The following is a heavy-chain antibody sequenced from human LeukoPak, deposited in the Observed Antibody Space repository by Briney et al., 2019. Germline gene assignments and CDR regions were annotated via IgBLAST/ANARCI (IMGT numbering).Heavy chain of an antibody. D-gene: IGHD5-24*01. CDR1: GYTFTSYG. V-gene: IGHV3-33*01. Sequence: SCKASGYTFTSYGMHWVRQAPGKGLEWVAVIWNDGSNKYYADSVKGRFTISRDNSKNTLYLQMNSLRAEDTAVYYCARDSSRDGYNFFDYWGQGTLVTVSS. CDR3: ARDSSRDGYNFFDY. J-gene: IGHJ4*02. CDR2: IWNDGSNK.